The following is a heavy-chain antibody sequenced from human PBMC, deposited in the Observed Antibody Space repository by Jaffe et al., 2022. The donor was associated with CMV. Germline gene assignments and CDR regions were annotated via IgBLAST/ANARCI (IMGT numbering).Heavy chain of an antibody. V-gene: IGHV3-33*08. CDR1: GFRFSSYA. CDR3: AREEESGSVPFFGY. CDR2: IWFDGSKK. D-gene: IGHD1-26*01. Sequence: QVQLAESGGGVVQPGRSLRLSCAASGFRFSSYAMHWVRQAPGKGLEWVAVIWFDGSKKYYGDSVQGRFTISRDDSNNTLYLQMNSLRVDDTAVYFCAREEESGSVPFFGYWGQGTLVTVAS. J-gene: IGHJ4*02.